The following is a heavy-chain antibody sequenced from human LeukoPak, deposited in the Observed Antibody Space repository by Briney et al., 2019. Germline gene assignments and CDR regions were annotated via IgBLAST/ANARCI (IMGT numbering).Heavy chain of an antibody. CDR3: ARVAMVRGVTYYYYYGMDV. Sequence: SETLSLTCAVSGGTFSDYYWSWIRQAPGKGLEWIGDINHSGSTNYNPSLKSRVTISVDTSKNQFSLKLSSVTAADTAVYYCARVAMVRGVTYYYYYGMDVWGKGTTVTVSS. V-gene: IGHV4-34*01. CDR2: INHSGST. CDR1: GGTFSDYY. J-gene: IGHJ6*04. D-gene: IGHD3-10*01.